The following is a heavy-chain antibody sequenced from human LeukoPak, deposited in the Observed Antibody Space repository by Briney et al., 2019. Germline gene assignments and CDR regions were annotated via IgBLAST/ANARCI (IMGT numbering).Heavy chain of an antibody. CDR3: ARAIAVAGLFDY. Sequence: GGSLRLSCAASGFTVSSNYMSWVRQAPGKGLEWVSVIYSGGSTYYAGSVKGRFTISRDNSKNTLYLQMNSLRAEDTAVYYCARAIAVAGLFDYWGQGTLVTVSS. V-gene: IGHV3-66*01. D-gene: IGHD6-19*01. J-gene: IGHJ4*02. CDR2: IYSGGST. CDR1: GFTVSSNY.